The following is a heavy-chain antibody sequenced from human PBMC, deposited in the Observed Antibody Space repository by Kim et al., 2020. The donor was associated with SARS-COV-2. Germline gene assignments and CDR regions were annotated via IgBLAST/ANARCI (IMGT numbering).Heavy chain of an antibody. J-gene: IGHJ5*01. CDR3: AKHFLLYGSGSYSYFDY. CDR1: GFTFSSYA. V-gene: IGHV3-23*01. D-gene: IGHD3-16*02. CDR2: ISGRGGST. Sequence: GGSLRLSCAASGFTFSSYAMSWVRQAPGKGLEWLSAISGRGGSTSNADSATGRFTITRAKSKSTLNLQMKSLSAEDTAAYDCAKHFLLYGSGSYSYFDY.